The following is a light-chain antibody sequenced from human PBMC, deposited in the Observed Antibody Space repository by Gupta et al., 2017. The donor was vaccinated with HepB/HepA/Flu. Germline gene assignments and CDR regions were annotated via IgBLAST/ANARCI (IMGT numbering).Light chain of an antibody. Sequence: QSALTQPASVSGSPGQSITISCTGSRSDVGSSNLVSWYQQHPGKAPKLMIYEVNKRPSGVSIRFFGSQSGNTASLTIYGLQAEDEADYFCCSYAGDSIVLFGGVTKLTVL. CDR1: RSDVGSSNL. CDR3: CSYAGDSIVL. CDR2: EVN. J-gene: IGLJ3*02. V-gene: IGLV2-23*02.